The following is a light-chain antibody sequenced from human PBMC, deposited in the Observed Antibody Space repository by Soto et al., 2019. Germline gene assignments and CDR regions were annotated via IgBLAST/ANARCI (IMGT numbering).Light chain of an antibody. CDR3: QQYNNWPPST. Sequence: EIVMTQSPATLSVSPGERATLSCRASQSVSSNLAWYQQKPGQAPRLLIYGASTRATGIPARFSGSGSGTEFTLTIRSLQSEDFAVYYCQQYNNWPPSTFVQGTKLEIK. CDR2: GAS. CDR1: QSVSSN. J-gene: IGKJ2*01. V-gene: IGKV3-15*01.